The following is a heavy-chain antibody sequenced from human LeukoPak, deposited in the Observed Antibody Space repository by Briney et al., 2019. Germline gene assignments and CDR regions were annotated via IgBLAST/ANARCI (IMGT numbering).Heavy chain of an antibody. J-gene: IGHJ4*02. CDR3: ARGPRGVIPFDY. CDR2: INHSGST. V-gene: IGHV4-34*01. CDR1: GGSFSGYY. Sequence: SETLSLTCAVYGGSFSGYYWSWIRQPPGKGLEWIGEINHSGSTNYNPSLKSRVTISVDTSKNQLSLKLSSVTAADTAVYYCARGPRGVIPFDYWGQGTLVTVSS. D-gene: IGHD3-10*01.